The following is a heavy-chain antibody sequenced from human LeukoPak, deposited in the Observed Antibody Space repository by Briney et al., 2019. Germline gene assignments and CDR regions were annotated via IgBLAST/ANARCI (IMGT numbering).Heavy chain of an antibody. CDR1: GGSISSYY. V-gene: IGHV4-4*07. CDR3: ARGPMGALYSSSDAFDF. D-gene: IGHD6-6*01. J-gene: IGHJ3*01. Sequence: KTSETLSLTCTVSGGSISSYYWSWIRQPAGKGLEWLGRISASGSTNYNPSLKSRVTISVDTSKNQFSLKLTSVTAADTAVHYCARGPMGALYSSSDAFDFWGQGIMVTVSS. CDR2: ISASGST.